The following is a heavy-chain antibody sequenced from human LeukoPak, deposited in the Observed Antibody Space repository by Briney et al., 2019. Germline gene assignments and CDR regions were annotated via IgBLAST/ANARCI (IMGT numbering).Heavy chain of an antibody. CDR2: IYSGGST. CDR3: AREGVSTVTSILVVISFDY. J-gene: IGHJ4*02. D-gene: IGHD3-22*01. Sequence: GGSLRLSCAASGFTVSSNYMSWVRQAPGKGLEWVSVIYSGGSTYYADSVKGRFTISRDNSKNTLYLQMNSLRAEDTAIYYCAREGVSTVTSILVVISFDYWGQGALVTVSS. CDR1: GFTVSSNY. V-gene: IGHV3-66*01.